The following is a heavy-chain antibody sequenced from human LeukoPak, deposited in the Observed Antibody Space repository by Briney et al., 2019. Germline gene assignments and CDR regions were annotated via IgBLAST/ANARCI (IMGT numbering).Heavy chain of an antibody. Sequence: ASVKVSCKASGYTFTSYDINWVRQATGQGLEWMGWMNPNSGNTGYAQKFQGRVTMTRNTSISTAYMELSSLRSEDTAVYYCARVPVPATIYVGYYYYMDVWGKGTTVTVSS. CDR3: ARVPVPATIYVGYYYYMDV. CDR1: GYTFTSYD. V-gene: IGHV1-8*01. D-gene: IGHD2-2*02. CDR2: MNPNSGNT. J-gene: IGHJ6*03.